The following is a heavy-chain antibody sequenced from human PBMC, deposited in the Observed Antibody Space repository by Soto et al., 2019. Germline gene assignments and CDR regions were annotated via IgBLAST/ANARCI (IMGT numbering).Heavy chain of an antibody. CDR3: AGGGLTTGDYFDY. CDR2: IIPILGIA. D-gene: IGHD4-17*01. Sequence: QVQLVQSGAEVKKPGSSVKVSCKASGGTFSSYTISWVRQAPGQGLEWMGRIIPILGIANYAQKFQGRVTITADKSTSTAYMELSSMRSEATAVYYCAGGGLTTGDYFDYWGQGTLVTVSS. V-gene: IGHV1-69*02. J-gene: IGHJ4*02. CDR1: GGTFSSYT.